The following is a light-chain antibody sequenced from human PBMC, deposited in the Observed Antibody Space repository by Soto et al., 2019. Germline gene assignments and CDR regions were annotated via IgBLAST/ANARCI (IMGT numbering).Light chain of an antibody. V-gene: IGKV3-20*01. Sequence: EIVLTQSPGTLSLSPGERATLSCRASQSVSSSYLGWYQQKPGQAPRLLIYGASSRATGIPDRFSGSGSGTDFTLTISRLEPEDCAVYYGQQYGSSFSFTFGPWTKVDIK. CDR3: QQYGSSFSFT. CDR1: QSVSSSY. CDR2: GAS. J-gene: IGKJ3*01.